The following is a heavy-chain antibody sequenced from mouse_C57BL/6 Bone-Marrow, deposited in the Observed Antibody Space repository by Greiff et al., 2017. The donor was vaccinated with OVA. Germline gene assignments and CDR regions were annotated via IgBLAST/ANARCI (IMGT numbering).Heavy chain of an antibody. D-gene: IGHD2-5*01. CDR2: IDPSASYT. CDR3: ASSTSNYFYAMGY. Sequence: QVQLQQPGAELVMPGASVTLSCKASGYTFTSYWMHWVKQTPGQGLEWIGEIDPSASYTTYNQKFKGKSTLTVDKSSSPAYMQLSSLTSEDSAVYYCASSTSNYFYAMGYWGQGTSVTVSS. CDR1: GYTFTSYW. V-gene: IGHV1-69*01. J-gene: IGHJ4*01.